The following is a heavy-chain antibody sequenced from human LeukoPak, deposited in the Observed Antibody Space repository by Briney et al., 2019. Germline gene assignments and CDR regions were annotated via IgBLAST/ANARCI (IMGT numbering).Heavy chain of an antibody. CDR1: GFTFSSYS. CDR2: ISSSSSYI. J-gene: IGHJ4*02. V-gene: IGHV3-21*01. CDR3: ARDYCSSTSCYFDY. Sequence: GGSLRLSCAASGFTFSSYSMNGVRQAPGKGLEWVSSISSSSSYIYYADSVKGRFTISRDNAKNSLYLQMNSLRAEDTAVYYCARDYCSSTSCYFDYWGQGTLVTVSS. D-gene: IGHD2-2*01.